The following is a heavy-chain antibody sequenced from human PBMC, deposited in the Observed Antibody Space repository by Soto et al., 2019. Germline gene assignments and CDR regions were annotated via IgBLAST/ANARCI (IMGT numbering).Heavy chain of an antibody. CDR1: GYTFTSYD. Sequence: QVRLVQSGAEVKKPGASVKVSCKASGYTFTSYDINWVRQATGQGLEWMGWMNPNSGNTGYAQKFQGRVTMTRNTSISTAYMELSSLRSEDTAVYYCARRVTYDMGMDVWGKGTTVTVSS. D-gene: IGHD3-9*01. J-gene: IGHJ6*03. CDR2: MNPNSGNT. CDR3: ARRVTYDMGMDV. V-gene: IGHV1-8*01.